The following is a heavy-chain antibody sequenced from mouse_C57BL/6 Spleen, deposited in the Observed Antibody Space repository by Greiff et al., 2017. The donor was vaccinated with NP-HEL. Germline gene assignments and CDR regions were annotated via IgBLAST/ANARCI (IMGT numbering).Heavy chain of an antibody. Sequence: VQLKQSGGDLVKPGGSLKLSCAASGFTFSSYGMSWVRQTPDKRLEWVATISSGGSYTYYPDSVKGRFTISRDNAKNTLYLQMSSLKSEDTAMYYCASHITTVVADYYAMDYWGQGTSVTVSS. V-gene: IGHV5-6*01. D-gene: IGHD1-1*01. CDR2: ISSGGSYT. CDR1: GFTFSSYG. J-gene: IGHJ4*01. CDR3: ASHITTVVADYYAMDY.